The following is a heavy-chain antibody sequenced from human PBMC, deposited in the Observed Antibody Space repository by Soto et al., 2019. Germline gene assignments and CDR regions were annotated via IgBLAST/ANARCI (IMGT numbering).Heavy chain of an antibody. J-gene: IGHJ6*02. CDR1: GFTFSSYG. CDR2: IWHDGSNK. D-gene: IGHD4-17*01. Sequence: QVQLVESGGGVVQPGRSLRLSCAASGFTFSSYGMHWVRQAPGKGLEWVAVIWHDGSNKYYADSVKGRFTISRDNSKNTLYLQMNSLRAEDTAVYYCARDINYGDYDSTSYGMDVWGQGTTVTVSS. CDR3: ARDINYGDYDSTSYGMDV. V-gene: IGHV3-33*01.